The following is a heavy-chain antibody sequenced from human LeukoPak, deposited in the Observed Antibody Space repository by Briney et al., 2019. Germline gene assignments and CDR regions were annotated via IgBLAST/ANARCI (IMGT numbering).Heavy chain of an antibody. V-gene: IGHV3-7*01. J-gene: IGHJ4*02. CDR3: ARGRIALL. CDR2: VKEDGSEK. D-gene: IGHD2-15*01. Sequence: GGSLRVSCAASGFTFTSYWMSWVRQAPGKGLEWVASVKEDGSEKYYVDSVKGRFTISRDNAKNSMSLQMNSLRAEDTAVYYCARGRIALLWGRGTLVTVSS. CDR1: GFTFTSYW.